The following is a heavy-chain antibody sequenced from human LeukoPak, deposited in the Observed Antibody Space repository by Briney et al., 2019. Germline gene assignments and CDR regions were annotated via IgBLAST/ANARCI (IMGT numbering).Heavy chain of an antibody. Sequence: PGGSLRLSCAASGFTFSSYAMSWVRQAPGKGLEWVSAISGSGGSTYYADSAKGRFTISRDNSKAPLYQQMNSLRAEHTAVYYCAKDQPPRGGYYYMDVWGKGTTVTVSS. V-gene: IGHV3-23*01. CDR3: AKDQPPRGGYYYMDV. CDR2: ISGSGGST. J-gene: IGHJ6*03. D-gene: IGHD3-16*01. CDR1: GFTFSSYA.